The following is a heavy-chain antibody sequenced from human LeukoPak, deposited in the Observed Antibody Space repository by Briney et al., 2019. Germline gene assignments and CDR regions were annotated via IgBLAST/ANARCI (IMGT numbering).Heavy chain of an antibody. CDR1: GGTFSSYA. CDR2: IIPIFGTA. D-gene: IGHD3-3*01. J-gene: IGHJ5*02. V-gene: IGHV1-69*06. Sequence: SVKVSCKASGGTFSSYAISWVRQAPGQGLEWIGGIIPIFGTANYAQKFQGRVTITADKSTSTAYMELSSLRSDDTAVYYCARGLEWLTRRHTWFDPWGQGTLVTVSS. CDR3: ARGLEWLTRRHTWFDP.